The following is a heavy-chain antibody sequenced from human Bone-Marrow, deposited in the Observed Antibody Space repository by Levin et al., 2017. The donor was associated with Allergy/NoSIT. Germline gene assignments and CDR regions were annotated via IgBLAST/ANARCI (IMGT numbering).Heavy chain of an antibody. V-gene: IGHV5-51*01. Sequence: RGESLKISCKGSGYTFTNYWIGWVRQMPEKGLEWMGIIYPGDSDTKYSPSFQGQVTISADKSLSTAYLQWSSLKASDTAMYYCARLTRSHRDRDDYWGQGTLVTVSS. CDR2: IYPGDSDT. CDR1: GYTFTNYW. D-gene: IGHD1-14*01. CDR3: ARLTRSHRDRDDY. J-gene: IGHJ4*02.